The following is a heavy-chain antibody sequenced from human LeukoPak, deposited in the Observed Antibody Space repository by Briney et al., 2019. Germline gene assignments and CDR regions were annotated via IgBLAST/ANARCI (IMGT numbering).Heavy chain of an antibody. Sequence: GESLKISCTGSGYKFSDYWIGWMRQMPGKGLECMGIIYVGDSGARYSPSFEGHVTIPADKSISTAYLQWSSLKASDTAMYYCARQVVAASRGMDVWGQGTTVTVSS. CDR1: GYKFSDYW. CDR3: ARQVVAASRGMDV. D-gene: IGHD5-12*01. J-gene: IGHJ6*02. CDR2: IYVGDSGA. V-gene: IGHV5-51*01.